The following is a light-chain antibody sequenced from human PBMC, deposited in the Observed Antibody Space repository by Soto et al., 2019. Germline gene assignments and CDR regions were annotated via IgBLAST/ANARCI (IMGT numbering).Light chain of an antibody. V-gene: IGKV3-15*01. CDR2: GAS. Sequence: DIVMTQSPATLSVAPGERVTFSCRASQGVSRKLAWYQHKPGQAPRLLISGASTGATGIPARFSGSGSGTEFTLTISSLQPEDFAIYYCQQYTQWPITFGQGTRLEIK. CDR1: QGVSRK. CDR3: QQYTQWPIT. J-gene: IGKJ5*01.